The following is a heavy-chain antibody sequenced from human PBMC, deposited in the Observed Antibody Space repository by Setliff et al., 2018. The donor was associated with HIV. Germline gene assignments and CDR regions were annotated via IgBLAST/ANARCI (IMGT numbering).Heavy chain of an antibody. CDR1: GVSFSDYY. D-gene: IGHD2-15*01. J-gene: IGHJ6*03. CDR2: INHSGRT. CDR3: ARVSSTWWYSIPSYYYYHMDV. Sequence: PSETLSLTCAVYGVSFSDYYWTWIRQPPGKGLEWIGEINHSGRTNCNPSLKSRVTISVDASKNQFSLTLRSVTAADTAVYYCARVSSTWWYSIPSYYYYHMDVWGQGTTVTVSS. V-gene: IGHV4-34*01.